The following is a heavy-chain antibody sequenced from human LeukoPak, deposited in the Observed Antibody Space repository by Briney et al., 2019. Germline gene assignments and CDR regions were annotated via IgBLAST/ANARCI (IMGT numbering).Heavy chain of an antibody. D-gene: IGHD3-22*01. J-gene: IGHJ3*02. CDR1: GYTLTSYG. CDR3: VREESYYDSSGHAFDI. Sequence: ASVKVSCKASGYTLTSYGISWVRQAPGQGLEWMGWINPYNGNTNYTQKVQGRVTMTTDTSTSTAYMELRSLRSDDTAVYYCVREESYYDSSGHAFDIWGQGTMVTVSS. CDR2: INPYNGNT. V-gene: IGHV1-18*01.